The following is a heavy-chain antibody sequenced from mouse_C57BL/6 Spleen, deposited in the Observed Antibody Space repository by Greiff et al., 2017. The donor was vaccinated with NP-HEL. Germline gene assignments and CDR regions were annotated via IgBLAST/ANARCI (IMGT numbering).Heavy chain of an antibody. CDR2: IYPGSGST. V-gene: IGHV1-55*01. CDR3: ARLLVTTEGFAY. CDR1: GYTFTSYW. Sequence: QVQLQQPGAELVKPGASVKMSCKASGYTFTSYWITWVKQRPGQGLEWIGDIYPGSGSTNYNEKFKSKATLTVDTSSSTAYMQLSSLTSEDSAVYYCARLLVTTEGFAYWGQGTLVTVSA. J-gene: IGHJ3*01. D-gene: IGHD2-2*01.